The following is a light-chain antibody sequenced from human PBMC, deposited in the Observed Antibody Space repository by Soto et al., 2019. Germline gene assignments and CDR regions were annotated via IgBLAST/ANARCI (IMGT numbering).Light chain of an antibody. CDR1: SGDIGSYNR. Sequence: QSVLTQPASVSGSPGQSITISCTGTSGDIGSYNRVSWYQQHPGKAPKLIIYEVTDRPSGVSNRFSGSKSGNTASLTISGLQAEDEAAYYCSSYTNSNTRACVFGTGTKVTVL. CDR3: SSYTNSNTRACV. J-gene: IGLJ1*01. V-gene: IGLV2-14*01. CDR2: EVT.